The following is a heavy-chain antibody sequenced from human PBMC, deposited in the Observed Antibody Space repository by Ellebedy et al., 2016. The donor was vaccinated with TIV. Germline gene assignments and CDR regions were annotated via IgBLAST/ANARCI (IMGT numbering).Heavy chain of an antibody. CDR3: AHISAGI. CDR2: ISWDDNK. Sequence: SGPTLVKPTQTLTLTCTFSGFSLNTRGVGVGWIRQPPTKALEWLALISWDDNKLYRPSLKSRLNITKDTSKHQVVLTMTNMDPVDTATYYCAHISAGIWGQGTLVTVSS. J-gene: IGHJ4*02. V-gene: IGHV2-5*02. CDR1: GFSLNTRGVG. D-gene: IGHD6-13*01.